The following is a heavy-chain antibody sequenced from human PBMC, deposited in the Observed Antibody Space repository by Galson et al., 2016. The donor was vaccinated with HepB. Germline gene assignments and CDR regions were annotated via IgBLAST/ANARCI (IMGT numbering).Heavy chain of an antibody. V-gene: IGHV3-30*18. CDR2: ISYDGSNQ. J-gene: IGHJ4*02. D-gene: IGHD3-10*01. CDR3: AKDRTPFAFLCFGEFDY. CDR1: GFTFSSYG. Sequence: SLRLSCAASGFTFSSYGLHWVRQAPGKGLEWVAVISYDGSNQFYADSVKGRFTISRDNSKNTLYLQMTSLRAEDTAVYYCAKDRTPFAFLCFGEFDYWGQGTLFTASS.